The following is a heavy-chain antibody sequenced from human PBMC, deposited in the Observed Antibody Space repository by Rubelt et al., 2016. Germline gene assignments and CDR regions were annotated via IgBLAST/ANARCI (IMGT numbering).Heavy chain of an antibody. J-gene: IGHJ5*02. V-gene: IGHV3-7*04. D-gene: IGHD3-3*01. CDR2: IKQDGSDK. Sequence: EVQLVESGGGLVQPGGSLRLSCAASGFTFSSYWMTWVRQAPGKGLEWVANIKQDGSDKFYVDSVKGRFTISRANAKNSLYLQLNSLGADDTAVYYCARAKLRFLEWTYNWFDPWGQGTLVTVSS. CDR3: ARAKLRFLEWTYNWFDP. CDR1: GFTFSSYW.